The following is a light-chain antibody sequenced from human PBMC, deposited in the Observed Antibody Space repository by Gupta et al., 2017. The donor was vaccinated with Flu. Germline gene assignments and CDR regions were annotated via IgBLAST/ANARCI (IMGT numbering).Light chain of an antibody. Sequence: EIVLTQSPGTLSLSPGERLTVSCRASQSIGSTSLAWYQQKPGQAPRLLIYDASNRANGIPDRFSGSGSGREFTLTISRREPEDSAMYYCQHESNSSITFGRGTMVEI. CDR3: QHESNSSIT. J-gene: IGKJ4*01. CDR2: DAS. V-gene: IGKV3-20*01. CDR1: QSIGSTS.